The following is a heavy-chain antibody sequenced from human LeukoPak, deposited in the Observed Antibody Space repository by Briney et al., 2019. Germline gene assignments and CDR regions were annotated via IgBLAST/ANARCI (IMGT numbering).Heavy chain of an antibody. CDR1: GFTFSSYG. J-gene: IGHJ5*02. D-gene: IGHD6-6*01. CDR3: ARDSSGVGGNWFDP. Sequence: GGSLRLSCAASGFTFSSYGMHWVRQAPGKGLEWVAVISYDGSNKYYADSVKGRFTISRDNAKNSLYLQMNSLRAEDTAVYYCARDSSGVGGNWFDPWGQGTLVTVSS. V-gene: IGHV3-30*03. CDR2: ISYDGSNK.